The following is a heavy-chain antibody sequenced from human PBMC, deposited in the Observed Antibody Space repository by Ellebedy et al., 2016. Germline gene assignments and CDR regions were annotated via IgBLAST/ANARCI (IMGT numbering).Heavy chain of an antibody. CDR3: VRQTTVKGVDR. D-gene: IGHD4-11*01. J-gene: IGHJ5*02. Sequence: SETLSLXCTVSGGSLSDISFYWGWVRQSPGQGLEWIGSIYFGGNTYYNSPLKSRVTISVDRSKNLIFLNLTSVTVADTGVYYCVRQTTVKGVDRWGQGTLVTVSS. V-gene: IGHV4-39*01. CDR2: IYFGGNT. CDR1: GGSLSDISFY.